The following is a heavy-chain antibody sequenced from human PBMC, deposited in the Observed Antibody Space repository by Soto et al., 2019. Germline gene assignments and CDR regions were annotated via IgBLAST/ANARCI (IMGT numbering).Heavy chain of an antibody. Sequence: EVQLAESGGGLAQPGGSLRLSCAASGFTLSGYAMDWVRQAPGKGLEYVSGISSNGVGTYYANSVQGRFTISRDNSKNTGYLQIGSLRPEDMAVYYCARRARPDFYYMDVWGKGTTVTVSS. CDR2: ISSNGVGT. D-gene: IGHD6-6*01. V-gene: IGHV3-64*01. CDR3: ARRARPDFYYMDV. CDR1: GFTLSGYA. J-gene: IGHJ6*03.